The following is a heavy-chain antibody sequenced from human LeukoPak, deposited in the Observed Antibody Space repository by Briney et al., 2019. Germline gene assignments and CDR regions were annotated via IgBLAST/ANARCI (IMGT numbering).Heavy chain of an antibody. CDR1: GGPISSYY. J-gene: IGHJ6*03. V-gene: IGHV4-59*08. Sequence: SETLSLTCTVSGGPISSYYWSWIRQPPGKGLEWIGYIYYSGSTNYNPSLKSRITIPVDTSKNQFSLKLSSVTAADTAVYYCARSFRSGYDYYYYMDVWGKGTTVTVSS. D-gene: IGHD1-26*01. CDR2: IYYSGST. CDR3: ARSFRSGYDYYYYMDV.